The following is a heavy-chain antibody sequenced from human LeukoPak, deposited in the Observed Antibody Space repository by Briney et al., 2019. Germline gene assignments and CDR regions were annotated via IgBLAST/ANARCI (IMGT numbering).Heavy chain of an antibody. D-gene: IGHD2-8*01. CDR3: ARVYSLGAFDI. CDR1: GGSISSSYS. V-gene: IGHV4-4*07. Sequence: SETLSLTCTVSGGSISSSYSWSWIRQPAGKGLEWIGRIYTSGSTNYNPSLKSRVTISVDTSKNQFSLKLSSVTAADTAVYYCARVYSLGAFDIWGQGTMVTVSS. CDR2: IYTSGST. J-gene: IGHJ3*02.